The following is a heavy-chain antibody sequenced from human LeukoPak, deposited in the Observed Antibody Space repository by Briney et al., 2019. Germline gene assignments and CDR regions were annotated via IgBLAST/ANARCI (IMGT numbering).Heavy chain of an antibody. Sequence: GGSLRLSCAVSGFTFSSHTMNWVRQAPGKGLEWVSLMSGSGTYTSYAGPVKGRFIISRDNAKNSLYLQMNSLRVEDTAVYYCARDASSWYTDYWGQGTLVTVSS. V-gene: IGHV3-21*01. J-gene: IGHJ4*02. CDR2: MSGSGTYT. CDR3: ARDASSWYTDY. D-gene: IGHD2-2*01. CDR1: GFTFSSHT.